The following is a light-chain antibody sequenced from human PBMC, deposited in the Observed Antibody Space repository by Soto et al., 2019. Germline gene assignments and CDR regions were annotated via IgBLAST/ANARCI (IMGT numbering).Light chain of an antibody. CDR1: QRLSSY. J-gene: IGKJ2*01. CDR2: DAS. CDR3: QQRNYWPNT. V-gene: IGKV3-11*01. Sequence: EIVLTQSPATLSLSPGERATLSCRASQRLSSYLAWYQQKPGQAPRLLIYDASNRATGVPARFSGSGSGTDFTLTISSIESEDFAVYYCQQRNYWPNTFGQGTKLESK.